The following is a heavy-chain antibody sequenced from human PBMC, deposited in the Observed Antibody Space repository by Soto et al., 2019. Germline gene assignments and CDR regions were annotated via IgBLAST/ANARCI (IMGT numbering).Heavy chain of an antibody. V-gene: IGHV4-4*02. CDR1: GGSISSSYW. CDR3: ARAQWLVRVMDY. J-gene: IGHJ4*02. D-gene: IGHD6-19*01. CDR2: IHHSGNT. Sequence: QVQLQESGPGLVKPSGTLSLTCAVSGGSISSSYWWSWVRQPPGKGLEWIGEIHHSGNTNYNPSLNSRLTLLLDKSKNQFSLKLSAVTAADTAVYYCARAQWLVRVMDYWGQGTLVTVSS.